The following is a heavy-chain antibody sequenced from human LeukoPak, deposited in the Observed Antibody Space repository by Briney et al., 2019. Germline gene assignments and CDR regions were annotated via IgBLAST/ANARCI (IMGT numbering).Heavy chain of an antibody. CDR1: GGTFSSYA. D-gene: IGHD3-9*01. CDR3: ARAYYDILPRPIDY. V-gene: IGHV1-69*04. Sequence: SVKVSCKASGGTFSSYAISWVRQAPGQGLEWMGRIIPILGIANYAQKFQGRVTITADKSTGTAYMELSSLRSEDTAVYYCARAYYDILPRPIDYWGQGTLVTVSS. CDR2: IIPILGIA. J-gene: IGHJ4*02.